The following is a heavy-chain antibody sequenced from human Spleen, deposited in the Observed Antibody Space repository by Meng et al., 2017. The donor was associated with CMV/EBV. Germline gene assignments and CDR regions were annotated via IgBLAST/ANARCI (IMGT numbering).Heavy chain of an antibody. D-gene: IGHD6-13*01. J-gene: IGHJ5*02. CDR1: GGTFSGYT. CDR2: IIPIVAVA. CDR3: ARDNIATARARWFDP. V-gene: IGHV1-69*04. Sequence: GGTFSGYTIAWVRQAPGQGLEWMGRIIPIVAVAKYAQKFQGRVTITVDKSTSTAYMELSSLKPEDTAVYYCARDNIATARARWFDPWGQGTLVTVSS.